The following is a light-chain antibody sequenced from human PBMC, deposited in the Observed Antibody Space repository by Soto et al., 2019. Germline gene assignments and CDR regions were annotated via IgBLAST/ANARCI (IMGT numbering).Light chain of an antibody. CDR1: QGISSY. CDR2: AAS. CDR3: QQYYSYPRT. J-gene: IGKJ3*01. Sequence: AIRMTQSPSSFSASTGDRVTITCRASQGISSYLAWYQQKPGRAHKLLIYAASTLQRGVPSRFSGSGSGTHLTLTIRCLQSEDFATYYCQQYYSYPRTFGPGTKVDIK. V-gene: IGKV1-8*01.